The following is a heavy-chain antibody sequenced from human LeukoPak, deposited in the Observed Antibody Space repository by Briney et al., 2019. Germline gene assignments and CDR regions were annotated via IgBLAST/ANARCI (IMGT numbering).Heavy chain of an antibody. D-gene: IGHD2-21*02. CDR2: IYHSGST. J-gene: IGHJ4*02. CDR1: GGSISSYY. V-gene: IGHV4-59*01. CDR3: ARAPAYCGGDCYPPPFSYFDY. Sequence: PSETLSLTCTVSGGSISSYYWSWIRQPPGKGLEWIGYIYHSGSTKYNPSLKSRVTISVDTSKNQFSLKLSSVTAADTAVYYCARAPAYCGGDCYPPPFSYFDYWGQGTLVTVSS.